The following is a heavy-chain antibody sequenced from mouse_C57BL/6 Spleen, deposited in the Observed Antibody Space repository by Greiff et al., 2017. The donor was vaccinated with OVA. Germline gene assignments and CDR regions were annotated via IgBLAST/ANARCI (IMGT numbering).Heavy chain of an antibody. J-gene: IGHJ4*01. CDR3: ARRGEYDLYAMDY. CDR1: GYTFTSYG. CDR2: IYPRSGNT. D-gene: IGHD2-3*01. V-gene: IGHV1-81*01. Sequence: VKLMESGAELARPGASVKLSCKASGYTFTSYGISWVKQRTGQGLEWIGEIYPRSGNTYYNEKFKGKATLTADKSSSTAYMELRSLTSEDSAVYFCARRGEYDLYAMDYWGQGTSVTVSS.